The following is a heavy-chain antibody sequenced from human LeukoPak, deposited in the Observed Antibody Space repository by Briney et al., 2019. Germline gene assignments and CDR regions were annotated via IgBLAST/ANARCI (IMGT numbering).Heavy chain of an antibody. D-gene: IGHD3-3*01. Sequence: SETLPLTCTVSGGSISIYYWSWIRQPPGKGLEWIGHVQSSGSPNYNPSLKSRVAISVDTSKNQFSLELSSVTAADTAVYYCARAYVFTLFGVTTHSYFGYWGQGTLVTVSS. CDR2: VQSSGSP. CDR1: GGSISIYY. V-gene: IGHV4-59*01. J-gene: IGHJ4*02. CDR3: ARAYVFTLFGVTTHSYFGY.